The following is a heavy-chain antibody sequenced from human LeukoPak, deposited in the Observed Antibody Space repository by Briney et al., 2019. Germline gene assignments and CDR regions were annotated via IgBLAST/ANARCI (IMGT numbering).Heavy chain of an antibody. V-gene: IGHV4-39*01. CDR3: ARQRGYCSGRNCYQYFDF. Sequence: SETLSLSCTVSGGSISSSSYYWGWIRQPPGKGLEWIGSIYYSGSTFYNPSLKSQVTISVDTSKNQFSLKLSSVTAADTAVYYCARQRGYCSGRNCYQYFDFWGQGTLVTLSS. J-gene: IGHJ4*02. CDR2: IYYSGST. CDR1: GGSISSSSYY. D-gene: IGHD2-15*01.